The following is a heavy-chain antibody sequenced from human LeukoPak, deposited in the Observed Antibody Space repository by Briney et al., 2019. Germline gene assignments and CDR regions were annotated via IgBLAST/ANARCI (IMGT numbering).Heavy chain of an antibody. CDR1: GGSISSGDYY. Sequence: SETLSLTCTVSGGSISSGDYYWSWIRQPPGRGLEWIGCIYYSGSTYYNPSLKSRVTISVDMSKNQFSLKLSSVTAADTAVYYCATHPPKVCTGGSCTDYWGQGTLVTVSS. J-gene: IGHJ4*02. CDR3: ATHPPKVCTGGSCTDY. V-gene: IGHV4-30-4*02. CDR2: IYYSGST. D-gene: IGHD2-15*01.